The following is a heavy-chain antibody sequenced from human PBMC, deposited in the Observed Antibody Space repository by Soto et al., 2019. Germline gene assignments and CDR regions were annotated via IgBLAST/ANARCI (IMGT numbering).Heavy chain of an antibody. V-gene: IGHV3-23*01. CDR2: ITDSG. D-gene: IGHD3-3*01. J-gene: IGHJ6*02. CDR3: AKDLITIFGVVTPYYAMDV. CDR1: GFTFSGYA. Sequence: GSLRLSCAASGFTFSGYAMSWVRQAPGKGLEWVSGITDSGYYADSVKGRFTISRDNSKNTLYLQMNSLRAEDTAVYYCAKDLITIFGVVTPYYAMDVWGQGTTVTV.